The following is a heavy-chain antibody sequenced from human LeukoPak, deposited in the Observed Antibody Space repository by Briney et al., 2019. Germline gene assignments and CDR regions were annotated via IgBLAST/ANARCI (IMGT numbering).Heavy chain of an antibody. D-gene: IGHD6-13*01. V-gene: IGHV1-69*13. CDR3: SRERAAAGGGDY. Sequence: SVKVSCKTSGGTFNIHAINWVRQAPGQGLEWMGVIIPIFGTANYAQKFVGRVTITADESTSTAYMEMNSLTSEDTAVYYCSRERAAAGGGDYWGQGTLVTVSS. J-gene: IGHJ4*02. CDR2: IIPIFGTA. CDR1: GGTFNIHA.